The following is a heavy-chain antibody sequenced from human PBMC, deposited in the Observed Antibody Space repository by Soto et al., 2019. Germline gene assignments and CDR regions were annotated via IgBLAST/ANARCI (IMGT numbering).Heavy chain of an antibody. J-gene: IGHJ4*02. CDR1: GFTFSVYA. D-gene: IGHD3-10*01. Sequence: HPGGSLRLSCAASGFTFSVYAMSWVRQAPGKGLEWVSTLSGGDATTYYADSVEGRFTISRDTSRNTLYLQMNSLRVEDTAVYYCARTFRGVFINFDHWGQGILVTVSS. CDR2: LSGGDATT. CDR3: ARTFRGVFINFDH. V-gene: IGHV3-23*01.